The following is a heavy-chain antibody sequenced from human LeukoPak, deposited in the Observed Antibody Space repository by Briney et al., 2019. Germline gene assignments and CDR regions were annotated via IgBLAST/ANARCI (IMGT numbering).Heavy chain of an antibody. V-gene: IGHV4-61*02. J-gene: IGHJ4*02. CDR2: IYTSGST. CDR1: GGSISSGSYY. CDR3: AREGGGFWSGYPFDY. Sequence: SETLSLTCTVSGGSISSGSYYWSWIRQPAGKGLEWIGRIYTSGSTNYNPSLNSRVTISLDTSKNQFSLRLSSVAAADAAVYYCAREGGGFWSGYPFDYWGQGTLVTVSS. D-gene: IGHD3-3*01.